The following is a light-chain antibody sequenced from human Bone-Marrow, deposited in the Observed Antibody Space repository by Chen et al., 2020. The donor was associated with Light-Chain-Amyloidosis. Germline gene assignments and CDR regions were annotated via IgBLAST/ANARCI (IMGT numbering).Light chain of an antibody. Sequence: SYELSQPPSVFVSPGQPARITCSGDDLPTKYAYWYQQKPGQAPVLVIHRDTERPSGISERFSCSSSGTTATLTISGVQAEDEADYHCQSADSSGTYEVIFGGGTKLTVL. CDR3: QSADSSGTYEVI. J-gene: IGLJ2*01. CDR2: RDT. V-gene: IGLV3-25*03. CDR1: DLPTKY.